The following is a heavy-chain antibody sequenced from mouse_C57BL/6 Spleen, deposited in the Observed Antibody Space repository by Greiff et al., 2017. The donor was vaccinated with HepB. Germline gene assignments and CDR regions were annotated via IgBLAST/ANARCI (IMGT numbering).Heavy chain of an antibody. V-gene: IGHV1-52*01. Sequence: QVHVKQPGAELVRPGSSVKLSCKASGYTFTSYWMHWVKQRPIQGLEWIGNINPSDSETHYNQKFKDTATLTVDKSSSTAYMQLSSLTSEDSAVYYCARRGHSGGYVDVWGTGTTVTVSS. CDR1: GYTFTSYW. CDR2: INPSDSET. CDR3: ARRGHSGGYVDV. J-gene: IGHJ1*03.